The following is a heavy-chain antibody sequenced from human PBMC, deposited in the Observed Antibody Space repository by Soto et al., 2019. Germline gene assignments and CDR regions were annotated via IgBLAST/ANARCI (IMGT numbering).Heavy chain of an antibody. CDR1: GYTFTGYY. D-gene: IGHD2-21*02. CDR3: ATKCHHCGGDCYWGPYFGMDV. Sequence: QVQLVQSGSEVKEPGASVKVSCKASGYTFTGYYVLWVRQAPGQGPECMGWINPYTGGTNYAQKFQGRVTRTRDTSLSTVYMELSKLMSDAMAVYYCATKCHHCGGDCYWGPYFGMDVWGQGTKVTVSS. V-gene: IGHV1-2*02. J-gene: IGHJ6*02. CDR2: INPYTGGT.